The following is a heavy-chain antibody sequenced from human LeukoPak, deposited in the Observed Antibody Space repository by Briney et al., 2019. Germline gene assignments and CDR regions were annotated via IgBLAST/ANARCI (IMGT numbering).Heavy chain of an antibody. CDR1: GGSISSGGYY. J-gene: IGHJ5*02. Sequence: SETLSLTCTVSGGSISSGGYYWSWIRQPPGKGLEWIGYIYYSGSTNYNPSLKSRVTISVDTSKNQFSLKLSSVTAADTAVYYCARTIRGYCSSTSCWTFDPWGQGTLVTVSS. D-gene: IGHD2-2*01. V-gene: IGHV4-61*08. CDR2: IYYSGST. CDR3: ARTIRGYCSSTSCWTFDP.